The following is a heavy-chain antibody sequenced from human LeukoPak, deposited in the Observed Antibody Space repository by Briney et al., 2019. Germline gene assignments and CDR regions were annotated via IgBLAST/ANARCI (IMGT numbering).Heavy chain of an antibody. J-gene: IGHJ6*02. D-gene: IGHD3-10*01. CDR1: GYTFTSYG. CDR3: ARDPGPAITMVRGVIIPPYYYYYYGMDV. Sequence: ASVKVSCKASGYTFTSYGISWVRQAPGQGLEWMGWISAYNGNTNYAQKPQGRVTMTTDTSTSTAYMELRSLRSDDTAVYYCARDPGPAITMVRGVIIPPYYYYYYGMDVWGQGTTVTVSS. CDR2: ISAYNGNT. V-gene: IGHV1-18*01.